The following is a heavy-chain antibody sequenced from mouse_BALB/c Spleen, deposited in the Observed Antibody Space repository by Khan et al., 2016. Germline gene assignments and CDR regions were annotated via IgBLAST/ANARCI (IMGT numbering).Heavy chain of an antibody. CDR2: ISPYNGDT. Sequence: VQLQQSGPELVKPGASVKISCKASDYSFTAYFMNWVMQSHGKSLEWIGRISPYNGDTFYNQKFKGKATLTVDKSSSTVHTEPRILASEDSSVSYCARSSGYGTFAYWGQGTLVTVSA. D-gene: IGHD2-2*01. CDR1: DYSFTAYF. V-gene: IGHV1-20*02. J-gene: IGHJ3*01. CDR3: ARSSGYGTFAY.